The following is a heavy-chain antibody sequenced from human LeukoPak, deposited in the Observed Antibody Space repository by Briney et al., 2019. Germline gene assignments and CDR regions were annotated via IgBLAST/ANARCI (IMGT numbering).Heavy chain of an antibody. D-gene: IGHD2-2*01. CDR2: VYYSGST. J-gene: IGHJ3*02. CDR1: GGSISSGGYY. Sequence: SETLSLTCTVSGGSISSGGYYWSWIRQHPGKGLEWIGYVYYSGSTYYNPSLKSRVTISVDTSKNQFSLKLSSVTAADTAVYYCARVCCSSTSCHAYGAFDIWGQGTMVTVSS. CDR3: ARVCCSSTSCHAYGAFDI. V-gene: IGHV4-31*03.